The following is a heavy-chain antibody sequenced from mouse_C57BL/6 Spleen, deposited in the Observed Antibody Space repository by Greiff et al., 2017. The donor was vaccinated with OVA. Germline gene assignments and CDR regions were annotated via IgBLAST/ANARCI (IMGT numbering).Heavy chain of an antibody. D-gene: IGHD1-1*01. CDR1: GFSFNTYA. V-gene: IGHV10-1*01. CDR3: VRQGYYGSSFYAMDY. CDR2: IRSKSNNYAT. Sequence: EVHLVESGGGLVQPKGSLKLSCAASGFSFNTYAMNWVRQAPGKGLEWVARIRSKSNNYATYYADSVKDRFTISRDDSESMLYLQMNNLKTEDTAMYYCVRQGYYGSSFYAMDYWGQGTSVTVSS. J-gene: IGHJ4*01.